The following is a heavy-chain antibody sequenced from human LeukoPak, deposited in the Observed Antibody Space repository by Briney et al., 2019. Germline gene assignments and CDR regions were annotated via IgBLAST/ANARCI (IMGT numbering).Heavy chain of an antibody. CDR3: ARGVRPYYYGSGSPHLDY. V-gene: IGHV4-34*09. D-gene: IGHD3-10*01. CDR1: GGSFSGYY. J-gene: IGHJ4*02. Sequence: PSETLSLTCAVYGGSFSGYYWSWIRQPPGKGLEWIGEINHSGSTYYNPSLKSRVTISVDTSKNQFSLKLSSVTAADTAVYYCARGVRPYYYGSGSPHLDYWGQGTLVTVSS. CDR2: INHSGST.